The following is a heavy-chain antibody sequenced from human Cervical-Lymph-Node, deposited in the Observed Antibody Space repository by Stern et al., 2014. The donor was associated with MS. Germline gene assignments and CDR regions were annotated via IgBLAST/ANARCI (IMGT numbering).Heavy chain of an antibody. CDR3: ANQGARGFGHSPTTY. CDR2: VNVYTGTT. J-gene: IGHJ4*02. D-gene: IGHD4-23*01. Sequence: MPLVESGSELVKPWASVTISCKVSGYYFTSPAMSWVWLRPGQGHEWEGWVNVYTGTTTYGQAFLERGVFSLYTSVTTAYLQISRLKADDTALYYCANQGARGFGHSPTTYWGQGTLVTVSS. CDR1: GYYFTSPA. V-gene: IGHV7-4-1*02.